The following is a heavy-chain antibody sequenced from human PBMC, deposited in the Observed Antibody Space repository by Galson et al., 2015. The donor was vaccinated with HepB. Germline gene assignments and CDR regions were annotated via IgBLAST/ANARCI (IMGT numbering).Heavy chain of an antibody. J-gene: IGHJ3*02. D-gene: IGHD1-26*01. Sequence: SLRLSCAASGFAFETYAMNWVRQSPEKGLEWISGIGTADGIFYADSVRGRFTISRDNSKNMLYLQMTNLGADDTAVYYCAKDAWSSNSMWDPFDIWGQGTKVTVSS. CDR2: IGTADGI. CDR3: AKDAWSSNSMWDPFDI. V-gene: IGHV3-23*01. CDR1: GFAFETYA.